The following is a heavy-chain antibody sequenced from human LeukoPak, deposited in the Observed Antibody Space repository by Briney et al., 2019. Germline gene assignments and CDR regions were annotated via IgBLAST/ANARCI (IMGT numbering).Heavy chain of an antibody. J-gene: IGHJ4*02. CDR2: ISSSVITI. D-gene: IGHD3-9*01. Sequence: PGGSLRLSCAASGFTFSSYEMNWVRQAPGKGLEWVSYISSSVITIYYADSVKGRFTISRDNAKNSLYLQMNSLRAEDTAVYYCARGGTRHYDILTGYYLITHYFDYWGQGTLVTVSS. V-gene: IGHV3-48*03. CDR3: ARGGTRHYDILTGYYLITHYFDY. CDR1: GFTFSSYE.